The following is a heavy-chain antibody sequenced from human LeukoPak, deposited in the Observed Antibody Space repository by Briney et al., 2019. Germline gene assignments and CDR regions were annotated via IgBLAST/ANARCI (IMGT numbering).Heavy chain of an antibody. CDR3: ARNHLTGYFYYGMDV. J-gene: IGHJ6*04. CDR1: GGSISSGGYS. Sequence: PSQTLSLTCAVSGGSISSGGYSWSWIRQPPGKGLEWIGYFYHSGSTYYNPSLKSRVTISVDRSKNQFSLKLSSVTAADTAVYYCARNHLTGYFYYGMDVWGKGTTVTVSS. V-gene: IGHV4-30-2*01. CDR2: FYHSGST. D-gene: IGHD3-9*01.